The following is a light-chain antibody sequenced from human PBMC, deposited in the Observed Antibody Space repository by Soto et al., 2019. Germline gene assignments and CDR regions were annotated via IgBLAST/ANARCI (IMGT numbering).Light chain of an antibody. J-gene: IGLJ2*01. CDR1: SSNIGAGYD. CDR3: QSYDSGRRGVV. V-gene: IGLV1-40*01. Sequence: QSVLTQPPSVSGAPGQRVTISCTGSSSNIGAGYDVHWYQQLPGTAPKVLIYGNSNRPSGVPDRFSGSKSGTSATLAITGLQAEDEAGYCCQSYDSGRRGVVVGEGTKLTVL. CDR2: GNS.